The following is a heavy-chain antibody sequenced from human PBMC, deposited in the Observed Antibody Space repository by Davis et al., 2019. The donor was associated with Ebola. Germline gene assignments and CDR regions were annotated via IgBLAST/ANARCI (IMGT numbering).Heavy chain of an antibody. CDR2: FESEDGET. CDR1: GYTLSDLS. V-gene: IGHV1-24*01. Sequence: SVTVSCKVSGYTLSDLSIHWVRQAPGKGLEWMGGFESEDGETTYAQEFQGRVTLTEDTSTDTAYMELSSLRSEDTAVYYCAKEVEQLLVQPYYGLDVWGQGTTVTVSS. CDR3: AKEVEQLLVQPYYGLDV. J-gene: IGHJ6*02. D-gene: IGHD6-13*01.